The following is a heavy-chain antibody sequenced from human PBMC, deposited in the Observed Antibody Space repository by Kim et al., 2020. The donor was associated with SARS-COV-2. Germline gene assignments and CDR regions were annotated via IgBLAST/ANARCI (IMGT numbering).Heavy chain of an antibody. CDR2: MNPNSGNT. Sequence: ASVKVSCKASGYTFTSYDINWVRQATGQGLEWMGWMNPNSGNTGYAQKFQGRVTMTRNTSISTAYMELSSLRSEDTAVYYCARVYFDWLLFDYYYYGMDVGRRGTTVSVSS. J-gene: IGHJ6*02. V-gene: IGHV1-8*01. CDR1: GYTFTSYD. CDR3: ARVYFDWLLFDYYYYGMDV. D-gene: IGHD3-9*01.